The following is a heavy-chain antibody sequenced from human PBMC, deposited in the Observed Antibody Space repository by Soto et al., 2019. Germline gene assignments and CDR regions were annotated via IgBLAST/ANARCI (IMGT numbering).Heavy chain of an antibody. CDR2: ICGSGGST. CDR1: GFTFSNYA. V-gene: IGHV3-23*01. J-gene: IGHJ6*03. D-gene: IGHD2-8*01. Sequence: EVQLLESGGALVQPGGSLRLSCAASGFTFSNYAMSWVRQAPGKGLEWVSVICGSGGSTYYGDSVKGRFTISRDNSKNQLYLQMISLRAEATDVYYCSKYGVEARYYCMDVWGKGTTVTVS. CDR3: SKYGVEARYYCMDV.